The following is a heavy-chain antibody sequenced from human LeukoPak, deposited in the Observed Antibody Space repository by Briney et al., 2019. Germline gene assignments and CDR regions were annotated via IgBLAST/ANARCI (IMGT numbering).Heavy chain of an antibody. V-gene: IGHV3-21*01. J-gene: IGHJ4*02. Sequence: PGGSLRLSCAASGFTFSSYSFNWVRQVPGKGLEWVSSITTTFYTYYTDSVKGRFTISRDNAKNSLYLQMISLRVEDTAVYYCARDHNYAFDNWGQGTLVTVSS. CDR3: ARDHNYAFDN. D-gene: IGHD1-1*01. CDR2: ITTTFYT. CDR1: GFTFSSYS.